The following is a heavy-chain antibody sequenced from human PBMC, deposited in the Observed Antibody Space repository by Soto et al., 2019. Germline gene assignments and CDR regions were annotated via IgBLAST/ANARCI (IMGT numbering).Heavy chain of an antibody. V-gene: IGHV4-34*01. CDR3: ARGSSSWYGGLDY. D-gene: IGHD6-13*01. J-gene: IGHJ4*02. CDR2: INHSGST. CDR1: GGSFSGYY. Sequence: PSETLSLTCAVYGGSFSGYYWSWIRQPPGKGLEWIGEINHSGSTNYNPSLKSRVTISADTSKNQFSLKLSSVTAADTAVYYCARGSSSWYGGLDYWGQGTLVTVSS.